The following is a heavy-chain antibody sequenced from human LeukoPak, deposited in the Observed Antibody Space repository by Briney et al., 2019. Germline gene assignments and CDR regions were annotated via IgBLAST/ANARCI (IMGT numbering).Heavy chain of an antibody. D-gene: IGHD3-10*01. CDR3: ARGRGVRAFDI. Sequence: GGSLRLSCAASGFTFSSYWMHWVRQAPGKGLVWVSRINSDGSSTSYADSVKGRFTISRDNAKNTLYLQMNSLRAEDTAVYYCARGRGVRAFDIWGQGTMVTVSS. CDR2: INSDGSST. J-gene: IGHJ3*02. V-gene: IGHV3-74*01. CDR1: GFTFSSYW.